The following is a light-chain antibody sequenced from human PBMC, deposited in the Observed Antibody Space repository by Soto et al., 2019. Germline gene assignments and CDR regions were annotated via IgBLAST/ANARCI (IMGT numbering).Light chain of an antibody. CDR2: KAS. J-gene: IGKJ4*01. V-gene: IGKV1-5*03. CDR3: QQYSNYLT. CDR1: ESISSW. Sequence: DIQMTQSPSTLSASVGDRVTITCRASESISSWLAWYQQKPGKAPKLLIYKASSLESGVPSRFIGSGSGTEFTLTISILQPDDFATYYCQQYSNYLTFGGGTKVQIK.